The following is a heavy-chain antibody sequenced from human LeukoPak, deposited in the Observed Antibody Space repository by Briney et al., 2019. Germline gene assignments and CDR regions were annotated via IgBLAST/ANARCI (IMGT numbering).Heavy chain of an antibody. J-gene: IGHJ4*02. D-gene: IGHD2-15*01. V-gene: IGHV1-2*02. CDR1: GYTFPGYY. Sequence: ASVKFSCKACGYTFPGYYMHWERQGPGQGLEWVGWINPNSGGTNYAQKFQGRVTMTRDTSISTAYMELSRLRSDDTAVYYCARESEDCSGGSCYSCWGQGTLVTVSS. CDR2: INPNSGGT. CDR3: ARESEDCSGGSCYSC.